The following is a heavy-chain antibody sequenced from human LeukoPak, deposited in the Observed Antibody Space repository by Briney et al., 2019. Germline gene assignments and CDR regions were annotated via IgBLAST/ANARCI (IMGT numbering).Heavy chain of an antibody. V-gene: IGHV3-23*01. D-gene: IGHD5-12*01. J-gene: IGHJ4*02. Sequence: GGSLRLSCAASGFTFSSYATSCVRQAPGKGLEWVSAISGSGGSTYYADSVKGRFTISRDNSKNTLYLQMNSLRAEDTAVYYCAKSKGGYEYYFDYWGQGTLVTVSS. CDR3: AKSKGGYEYYFDY. CDR2: ISGSGGST. CDR1: GFTFSSYA.